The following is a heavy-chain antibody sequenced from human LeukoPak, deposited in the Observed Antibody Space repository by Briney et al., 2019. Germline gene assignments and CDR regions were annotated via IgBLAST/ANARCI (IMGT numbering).Heavy chain of an antibody. D-gene: IGHD6-19*01. J-gene: IGHJ3*02. V-gene: IGHV3-21*01. Sequence: GGSLRLSCAASGFTFSSYSMNWVRQAPGKGLEWVSSISSSSSYIYYADSVKGRFTISRDNAKNTLYLQMNSLRVDDTAVYYCAREGGSGWFSPSHAFDTWGQGTMVTVSS. CDR1: GFTFSSYS. CDR3: AREGGSGWFSPSHAFDT. CDR2: ISSSSSYI.